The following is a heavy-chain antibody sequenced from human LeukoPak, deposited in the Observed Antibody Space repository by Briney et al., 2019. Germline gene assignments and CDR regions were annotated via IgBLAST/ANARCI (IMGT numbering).Heavy chain of an antibody. Sequence: PGGSLRLSCAASGFTFSSYGMHWVRQAPGKGLEWVAFIRYDGSNKYYADSVKGRFTVSRDNSKNTLHLQMNSLRAEDTAVYYCAKEVSSSVPFDYWGQGTLVTVSS. CDR2: IRYDGSNK. CDR1: GFTFSSYG. D-gene: IGHD6-13*01. J-gene: IGHJ4*02. CDR3: AKEVSSSVPFDY. V-gene: IGHV3-30*02.